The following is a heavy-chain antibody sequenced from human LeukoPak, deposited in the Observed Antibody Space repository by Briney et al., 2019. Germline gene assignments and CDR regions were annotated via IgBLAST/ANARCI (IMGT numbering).Heavy chain of an antibody. CDR3: ARESYYDSSGYYYDY. CDR2: ISSSGSTT. V-gene: IGHV3-11*01. D-gene: IGHD3-22*01. J-gene: IGHJ4*02. Sequence: GGSLRLSCAASGFTFSDYYMSWIRQAPGKGLEWVSYISSSGSTTYYADSVKGRFTISRDNAKNSLYLQMNSLRAEDTAVYYCARESYYDSSGYYYDYWGQGTLVTVSS. CDR1: GFTFSDYY.